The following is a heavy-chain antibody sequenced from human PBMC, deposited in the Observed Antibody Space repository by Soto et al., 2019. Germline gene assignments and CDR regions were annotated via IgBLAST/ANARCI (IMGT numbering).Heavy chain of an antibody. CDR3: ATSRPTNTWSGFDY. CDR1: GFTFSDHY. D-gene: IGHD3-10*01. J-gene: IGHJ4*02. Sequence: EVQLVESGGGLVQPGGCLRLSCAASGFTFSDHYMDWVRQAPGKGLEWVGRIRNKRYDYPTVYAASGTGRFTISRDESQSSVFLQINSPRTEDTAVYYCATSRPTNTWSGFDYWGQGTLVSVSS. CDR2: IRNKRYDYPT. V-gene: IGHV3-72*01.